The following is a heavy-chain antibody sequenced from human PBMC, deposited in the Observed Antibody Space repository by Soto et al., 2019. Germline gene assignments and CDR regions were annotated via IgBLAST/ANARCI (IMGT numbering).Heavy chain of an antibody. V-gene: IGHV4-61*01. CDR1: GDSVISGSYY. CDR2: IHYSGTT. Sequence: PSETLSLTCTVSGDSVISGSYYWSWIRQPPGKGLEWIAYIHYSGTTNYNPSLKSRVTISVDTSKNQFSLKLTSVTAADTAMFYCARGGGYCGTTSCYTYFFDYWGQGALVTVSS. CDR3: ARGGGYCGTTSCYTYFFDY. J-gene: IGHJ4*02. D-gene: IGHD2-2*01.